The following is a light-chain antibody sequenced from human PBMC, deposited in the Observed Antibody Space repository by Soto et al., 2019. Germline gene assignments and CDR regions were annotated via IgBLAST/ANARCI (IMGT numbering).Light chain of an antibody. V-gene: IGLV2-11*01. CDR1: SSDVGGYHY. CDR3: CSYAGSYTLV. Sequence: QSALTQPASVSGSPGQSVTLSCTGTSSDVGGYHYVSWYQHHPGKAPKIIIYDVNKRPTGVPYRFSGSKSGNTASLTISGLQTEDEADYYCCSYAGSYTLVFGGGTQLTVL. J-gene: IGLJ2*01. CDR2: DVN.